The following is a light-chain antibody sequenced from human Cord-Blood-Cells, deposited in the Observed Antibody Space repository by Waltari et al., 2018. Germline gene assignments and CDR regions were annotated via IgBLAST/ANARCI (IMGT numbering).Light chain of an antibody. V-gene: IGLV2-14*01. CDR1: SSDVGGYNY. Sequence: QSALTQPASVSGSPGQSITIPCTGTSSDVGGYNYVSWYQQHPGKAPKLMIYDVSKRPSGVSNRFSGSKSGHTASLTISGLQAEDEADYYCSSYTSSSTFVVFGGGTKLTVL. J-gene: IGLJ2*01. CDR2: DVS. CDR3: SSYTSSSTFVV.